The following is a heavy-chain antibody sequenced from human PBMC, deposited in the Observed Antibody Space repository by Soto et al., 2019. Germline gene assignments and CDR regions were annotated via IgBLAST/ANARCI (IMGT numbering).Heavy chain of an antibody. V-gene: IGHV3-7*01. CDR3: VXXXXXXYGMDV. Sequence: EVQLVESGGGLVQPGGSLRLSCAASGFTFSSYWXXXXXXXXXXXLGWVANIKQDGSEKYYVDSVKGRFTISRDNXXXXXXXXXXXXXXXDTXVYXXVXXXXXXYGMDVWGQGTTVTVSS. CDR1: GFTFSSYW. D-gene: IGHD2-8*01. J-gene: IGHJ6*02. CDR2: IKQDGSEK.